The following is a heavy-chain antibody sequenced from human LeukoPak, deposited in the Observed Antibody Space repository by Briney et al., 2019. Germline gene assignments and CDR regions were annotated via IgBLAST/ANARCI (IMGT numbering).Heavy chain of an antibody. Sequence: PSETLSLTCTVSGGSISSYYWSWIRQPPGKGLEWIGYIYYSESTNYNPSLKSRVTISVDTSKNQFSLKLSSVTAADTAVYYCARQWLPMYYFDYWGQGTLVTVSS. CDR3: ARQWLPMYYFDY. CDR1: GGSISSYY. D-gene: IGHD5-12*01. V-gene: IGHV4-59*01. CDR2: IYYSEST. J-gene: IGHJ4*02.